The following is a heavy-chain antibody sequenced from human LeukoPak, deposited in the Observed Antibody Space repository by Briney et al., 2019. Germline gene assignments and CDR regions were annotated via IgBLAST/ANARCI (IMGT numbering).Heavy chain of an antibody. V-gene: IGHV3-30*02. Sequence: GGSLRLSCAASGFTFSSYGMHWVRQAPGKGLEWVAFIRYDGSNKYYADSVKGRFTISRDNAKNSLYLQMNSLRAEDTAVYYCARKGSSWSYYFDYWGQGTLVTVSS. J-gene: IGHJ4*02. CDR1: GFTFSSYG. CDR2: IRYDGSNK. D-gene: IGHD6-13*01. CDR3: ARKGSSWSYYFDY.